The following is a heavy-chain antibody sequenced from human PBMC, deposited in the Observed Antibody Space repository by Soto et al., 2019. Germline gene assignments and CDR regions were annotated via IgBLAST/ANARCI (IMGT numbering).Heavy chain of an antibody. CDR1: GFTFDDYT. J-gene: IGHJ6*02. CDR2: ISWDGGST. V-gene: IGHV3-43*01. Sequence: ESGGVVVQPGGSLRLSCAASGFTFDDYTMHWVRQAPGKGLEWVSLISWDGGSTYYADSVKGRFTISRDNSKNSLYLQMNSLRTEDTALYYCAKDIVVGATPYYYYGMDVWGQGTTVTVSS. D-gene: IGHD1-26*01. CDR3: AKDIVVGATPYYYYGMDV.